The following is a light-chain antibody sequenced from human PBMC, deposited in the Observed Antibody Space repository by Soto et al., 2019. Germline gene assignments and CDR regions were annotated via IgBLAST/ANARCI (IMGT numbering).Light chain of an antibody. J-gene: IGKJ1*01. V-gene: IGKV3-15*01. Sequence: ETMMTQSPDTLSVSLGERATLSCRASQSLRSSLAWYQQKPGQAPRLLIYDASTRATGIPARFSGSGSGTDFTLTMSGLQSEDFEVYYCQQYNNWHQKFGKGTKVDI. CDR1: QSLRSS. CDR3: QQYNNWHQK. CDR2: DAS.